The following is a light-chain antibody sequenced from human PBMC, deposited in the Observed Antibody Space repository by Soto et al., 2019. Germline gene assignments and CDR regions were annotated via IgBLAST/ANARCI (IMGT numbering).Light chain of an antibody. CDR2: GAS. Sequence: EIVMTQSPATLSVSPGERATLSCRASQSVSSNLAWYQQKPGHAPRLLIYGASTRATGIPARFSGSGSGTEFTLTISSLQSEDFAGYYCQQYNNWPPITVGQGTRLEIK. J-gene: IGKJ5*01. CDR3: QQYNNWPPIT. CDR1: QSVSSN. V-gene: IGKV3-15*01.